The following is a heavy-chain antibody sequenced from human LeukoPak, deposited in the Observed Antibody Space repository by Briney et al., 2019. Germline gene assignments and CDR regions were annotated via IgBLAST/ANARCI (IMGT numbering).Heavy chain of an antibody. CDR1: GFTFSSYW. CDR2: INHSGST. V-gene: IGHV4-34*01. Sequence: TTGGSLRLSCAASGFTFSSYWMSWIRQPPGKGLEWIGEINHSGSTNYNPSLKSRVTISVDTSKNQFSLKLSSVTAADTAVYYCARGGGGYDFRHYYYYYMDVWGKGTTVTISS. J-gene: IGHJ6*03. D-gene: IGHD5-12*01. CDR3: ARGGGGYDFRHYYYYYMDV.